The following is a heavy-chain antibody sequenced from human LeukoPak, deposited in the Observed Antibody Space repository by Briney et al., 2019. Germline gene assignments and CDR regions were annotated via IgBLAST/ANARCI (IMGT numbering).Heavy chain of an antibody. V-gene: IGHV3-23*01. CDR1: GFSFSTYA. D-gene: IGHD3-22*01. Sequence: PGGSLRLSCAASGFSFSTYAMSWVRQAPGKGLEWVSGISGSGGKTYYADSVTGRFTISRDNSKNTVYLQMNSLGAEDTAVYHCAKTGDYYDSSDFYRTDAFDIWGLGTVVSVSS. CDR2: ISGSGGKT. J-gene: IGHJ3*02. CDR3: AKTGDYYDSSDFYRTDAFDI.